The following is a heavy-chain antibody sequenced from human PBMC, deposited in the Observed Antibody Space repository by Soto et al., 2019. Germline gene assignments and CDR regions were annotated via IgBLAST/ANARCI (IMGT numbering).Heavy chain of an antibody. Sequence: SETLSLTCAVYGGSFSGYYWSWIRQPPGKGLEWIGEINHSGSTNYNPSLKSRVTISVDTSKNQFSLKLSSVTAADTAVYYCARGTRSSSRMNYFDYWGQGTLVTVSS. V-gene: IGHV4-34*01. D-gene: IGHD6-6*01. CDR3: ARGTRSSSRMNYFDY. CDR2: INHSGST. J-gene: IGHJ4*02. CDR1: GGSFSGYY.